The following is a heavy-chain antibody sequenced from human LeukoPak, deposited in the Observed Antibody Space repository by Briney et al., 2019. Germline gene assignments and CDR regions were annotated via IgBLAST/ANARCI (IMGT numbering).Heavy chain of an antibody. V-gene: IGHV3-30*02. CDR1: GFTFSSYG. CDR2: IRYDGSNK. J-gene: IGHJ3*02. Sequence: GGSLRLSCAASGFTFSSYGMHWVRQAPGKGLEWVAFIRYDGSNKYYADSVKGRSTISRDNSKNTLYLQMNSLRAEDTAVYYCAKGPSYDFWSGYTDAFDIWGQGTMVTVSS. D-gene: IGHD3-3*01. CDR3: AKGPSYDFWSGYTDAFDI.